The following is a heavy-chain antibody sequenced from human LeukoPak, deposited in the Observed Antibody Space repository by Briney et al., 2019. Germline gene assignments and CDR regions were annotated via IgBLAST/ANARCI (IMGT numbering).Heavy chain of an antibody. Sequence: SETLSLTCTVSGGSISSSSYYWGWIRQPPGKGLEWIGSIYYSGSTYYNPSLKSRVTISVDTSKNQFSLKLSSVTAADTAMYYCARGRVSSSTWYSTYYYFFYMDFWGKGTTVTVSS. J-gene: IGHJ6*03. D-gene: IGHD4-11*01. V-gene: IGHV4-39*07. CDR2: IYYSGST. CDR1: GGSISSSSYY. CDR3: ARGRVSSSTWYSTYYYFFYMDF.